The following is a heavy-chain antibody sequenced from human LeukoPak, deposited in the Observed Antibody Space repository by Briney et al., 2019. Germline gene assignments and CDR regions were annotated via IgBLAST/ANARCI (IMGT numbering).Heavy chain of an antibody. CDR3: ARTSGSYSHNWFDP. CDR1: GFTFSSYE. V-gene: IGHV3-48*03. CDR2: ISSSGSTI. J-gene: IGHJ5*02. Sequence: GGSLRLSCAASGFTFSSYEMIWVRQAPGKGLEWVSYISSSGSTIYYADSVKGRFTISRDNAKNSLYLQMNSLRAEDTAVYYCARTSGSYSHNWFDPWGQGTLVTVSS. D-gene: IGHD1-26*01.